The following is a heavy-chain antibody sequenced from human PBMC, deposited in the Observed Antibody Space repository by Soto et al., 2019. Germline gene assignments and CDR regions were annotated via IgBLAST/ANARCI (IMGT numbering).Heavy chain of an antibody. V-gene: IGHV3-15*01. D-gene: IGHD3-22*01. CDR3: TTYQITMIREFITTSFDY. CDR2: IKTKTDGGTT. J-gene: IGHJ4*02. CDR1: GFSFSNAW. Sequence: GGSLRLSCAASGFSFSNAWMSWVRQAPGKGLEWVGRIKTKTDGGTTDYAVPVKGRFTISRDDSKNILYLQMNSLKTEDTAIYYCTTYQITMIREFITTSFDYWGQGTLVTVSS.